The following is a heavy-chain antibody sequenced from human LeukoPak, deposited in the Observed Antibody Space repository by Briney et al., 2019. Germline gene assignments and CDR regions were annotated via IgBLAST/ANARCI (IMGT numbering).Heavy chain of an antibody. CDR1: GGTFSSYA. V-gene: IGHV1-2*02. Sequence: GASVKVSCKASGGTFSSYAISWVRQAPGQGLEWMGWINPNSGGTNYAQKFQGRVTMTRDTSISTAYMELSRLRSDDTAVYYCARDQGGYNAPTFDYWGQGTLVTVSS. CDR3: ARDQGGYNAPTFDY. CDR2: INPNSGGT. D-gene: IGHD5-24*01. J-gene: IGHJ4*02.